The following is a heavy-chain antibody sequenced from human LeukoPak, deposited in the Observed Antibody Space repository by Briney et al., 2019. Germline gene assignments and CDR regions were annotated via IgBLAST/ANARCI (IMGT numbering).Heavy chain of an antibody. Sequence: SETLSLTCAVSGASLSTGGHSWTWVRQPPGKGLEWIGYIYPSGNAYYNPPLKSRLTLSVDTSSNQFSLTVVSVTAADTAVYYCARIPVTGRFFDSWGQGTLVTVSP. D-gene: IGHD6-19*01. CDR2: IYPSGNA. CDR3: ARIPVTGRFFDS. CDR1: GASLSTGGHS. V-gene: IGHV4-30-2*01. J-gene: IGHJ4*02.